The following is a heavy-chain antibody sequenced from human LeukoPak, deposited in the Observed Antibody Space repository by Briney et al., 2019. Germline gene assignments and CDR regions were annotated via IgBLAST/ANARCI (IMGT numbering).Heavy chain of an antibody. Sequence: GGSLRLSCAASGFTFSSYSMNWLRQAPGKGLEWVSSISRSTRNIYYADSVKGRFTISRDNAKNSLYLQMNSLRAEDTAVYYCARDQREYYYGSGDYWGQGTLVTVSS. J-gene: IGHJ4*02. CDR2: ISRSTRNI. V-gene: IGHV3-21*01. D-gene: IGHD3-10*01. CDR1: GFTFSSYS. CDR3: ARDQREYYYGSGDY.